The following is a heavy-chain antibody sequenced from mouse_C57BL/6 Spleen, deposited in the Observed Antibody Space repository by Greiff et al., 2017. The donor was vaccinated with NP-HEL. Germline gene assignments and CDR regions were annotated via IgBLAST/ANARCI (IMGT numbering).Heavy chain of an antibody. CDR1: GFTFSDYG. CDR2: ISSGSSTI. Sequence: EVHLVESGGGLVKPGGSLKLSCAASGFTFSDYGMHWVRQAPETGLEWVAYISSGSSTIYYADTVKGRFTISRDNAKNTLFLQMTSLRSEDTAMYYCARRNYYGSSYDYWGQGTTLTVSS. V-gene: IGHV5-17*01. J-gene: IGHJ2*01. D-gene: IGHD1-1*01. CDR3: ARRNYYGSSYDY.